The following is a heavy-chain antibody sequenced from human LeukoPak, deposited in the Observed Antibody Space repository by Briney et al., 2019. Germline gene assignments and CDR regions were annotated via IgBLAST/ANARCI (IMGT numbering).Heavy chain of an antibody. D-gene: IGHD3-10*01. J-gene: IGHJ5*02. V-gene: IGHV1-2*02. CDR1: GYTFTGYY. Sequence: ASVKVSCKASGYTFTGYYIHWVRQAPGQGPEWMGWINPTNGDTNYVQKFQTRVAMTRDTSISTAYMELRRLRSDDTAVFYCARIAGHTLVRARDSWFDPWGQGTLVTVPP. CDR3: ARIAGHTLVRARDSWFDP. CDR2: INPTNGDT.